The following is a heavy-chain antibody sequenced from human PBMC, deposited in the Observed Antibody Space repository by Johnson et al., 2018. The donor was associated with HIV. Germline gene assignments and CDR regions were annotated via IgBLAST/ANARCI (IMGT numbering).Heavy chain of an antibody. CDR3: ATSTASDALDI. CDR2: ISGGSAGT. J-gene: IGHJ3*02. D-gene: IGHD1-1*01. V-gene: IGHV3-11*04. Sequence: VQLVESGGGVVRPGGSLRLSCVGSGFTFSDYYMSWVRQAPGKGLEWIAYISGGSAGTFYADSVQGRFTISRDNGNKEVYLQMDSLRADDTAMYYCATSTASDALDIWGQGTMVTVSS. CDR1: GFTFSDYY.